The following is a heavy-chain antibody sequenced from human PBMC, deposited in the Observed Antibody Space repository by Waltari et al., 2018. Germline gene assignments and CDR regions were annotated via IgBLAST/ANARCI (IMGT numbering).Heavy chain of an antibody. CDR3: TYWRATTNY. Sequence: EVQLVESGGGLVQPGGSLILSCADSGFTFSSSWMSWVRQAPGRGLEWVAHIKEDGSERYYVDSVKGRFSISRDNTQNSLYLQMNSLRAEDTALYYCTYWRATTNYWGQGTPVTVSS. D-gene: IGHD2-8*02. J-gene: IGHJ4*02. CDR2: IKEDGSER. CDR1: GFTFSSSW. V-gene: IGHV3-7*01.